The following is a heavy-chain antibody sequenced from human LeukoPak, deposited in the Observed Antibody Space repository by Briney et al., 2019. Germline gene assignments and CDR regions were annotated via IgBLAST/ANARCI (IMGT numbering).Heavy chain of an antibody. CDR1: GFTFSSYW. J-gene: IGHJ4*02. V-gene: IGHV3-74*01. Sequence: SGGSLRLSCAASGFTFSSYWMHWVRHAPGKGLVWVARINEDASTITYADSVRGRFTISRDNAENTLYLQMNSLRAEDTAVYYCARDLVLVMTPGDDFDYWGQGTLVTVSS. D-gene: IGHD2-21*01. CDR2: INEDASTI. CDR3: ARDLVLVMTPGDDFDY.